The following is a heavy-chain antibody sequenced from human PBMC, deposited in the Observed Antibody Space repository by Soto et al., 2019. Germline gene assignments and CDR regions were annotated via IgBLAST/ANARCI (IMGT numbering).Heavy chain of an antibody. V-gene: IGHV3-30*18. J-gene: IGHJ4*02. D-gene: IGHD6-19*01. CDR1: GFTVSSNY. CDR3: AKDLHITSRTGRSGWFDY. Sequence: GGSLRLSCAASGFTVSSNYMSWVRQAPGKGLEWVAVISYDGSNKYYADSVKGRFTISRDNSKNTLYLQMNSLRAEDTAVYYCAKDLHITSRTGRSGWFDYWGQGTLVTVSS. CDR2: ISYDGSNK.